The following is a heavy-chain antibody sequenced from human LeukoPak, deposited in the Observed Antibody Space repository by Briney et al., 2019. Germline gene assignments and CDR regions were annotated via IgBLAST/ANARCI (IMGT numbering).Heavy chain of an antibody. D-gene: IGHD4-23*01. V-gene: IGHV4-59*01. CDR2: IYYSGST. CDR3: AIDYGGNSYYYYYMDV. J-gene: IGHJ6*03. Sequence: PSETLSLTCTVSGGSISSYYWSWIRQPPGKGLEWTGYIYYSGSTSYNPSLKSRVTISVDTSKNQFSLKLSSVTAADTAVYYCAIDYGGNSYYYYYMDVWGKGTTVTVSS. CDR1: GGSISSYY.